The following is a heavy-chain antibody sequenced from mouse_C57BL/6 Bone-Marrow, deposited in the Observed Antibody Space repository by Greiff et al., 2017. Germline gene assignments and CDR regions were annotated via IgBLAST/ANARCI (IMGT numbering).Heavy chain of an antibody. V-gene: IGHV7-1*01. CDR1: GFTFSDFY. D-gene: IGHD1-1*01. CDR3: ARDAYYGSSPYYAMDY. J-gene: IGHJ4*01. CDR2: SRNKANDYTT. Sequence: EVQGVESGGGLVQSGRSLRLSCATSGFTFSDFYMEWVRQAPGKGLEWIAASRNKANDYTTEYSASVKGRFIVSRDTSQSILYLQMNALSAEDTAIYYCARDAYYGSSPYYAMDYWGQGTSVTVSS.